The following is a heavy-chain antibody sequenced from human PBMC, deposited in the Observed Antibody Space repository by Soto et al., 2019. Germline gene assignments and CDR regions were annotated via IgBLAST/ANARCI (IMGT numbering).Heavy chain of an antibody. V-gene: IGHV4-34*01. CDR1: GGSFSGYY. CDR2: INHSGST. J-gene: IGHJ5*02. CDR3: ARGRVRRPFDP. D-gene: IGHD2-21*01. Sequence: QVQLQQWGAGLLKPSETLSLTCAVYGGSFSGYYWSWIRQPPGKGLEWIGEINHSGSTNYNPYLKSRVTLSVDTSKNQFSLKLSSVTAADTAVYYCARGRVRRPFDPWGQGTLVTVSS.